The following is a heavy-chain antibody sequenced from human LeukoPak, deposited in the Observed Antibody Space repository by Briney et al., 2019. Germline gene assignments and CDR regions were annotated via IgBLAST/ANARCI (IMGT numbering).Heavy chain of an antibody. Sequence: TPSETLSLTCTVSGGSISSSSYYWGWIRQPPGKGLEWIGSIYYSGSTYYNPSLKSRVTISVDTSKNQFSLKLSSVTAVDTAVYYCARSYIGGAMIVVVITNWFDPWGQGTLVTVSS. CDR3: ARSYIGGAMIVVVITNWFDP. CDR1: GGSISSSSYY. D-gene: IGHD3-22*01. CDR2: IYYSGST. J-gene: IGHJ5*02. V-gene: IGHV4-39*01.